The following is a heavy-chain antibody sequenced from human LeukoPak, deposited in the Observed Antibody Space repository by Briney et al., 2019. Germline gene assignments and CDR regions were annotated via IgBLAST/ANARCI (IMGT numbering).Heavy chain of an antibody. CDR1: GGTFSSYA. D-gene: IGHD3-3*01. J-gene: IGHJ4*02. CDR3: ARADPGRGYDFWSGLGSRYYFDY. Sequence: SVKVSCKASGGTFSSYAISWVRQAPGQGLEWMGGIIPIFGTANYAQKFQGRVTITADESTSTAYMELSSPRSEDTAVYYCARADPGRGYDFWSGLGSRYYFDYWGQGTLVTVSS. V-gene: IGHV1-69*13. CDR2: IIPIFGTA.